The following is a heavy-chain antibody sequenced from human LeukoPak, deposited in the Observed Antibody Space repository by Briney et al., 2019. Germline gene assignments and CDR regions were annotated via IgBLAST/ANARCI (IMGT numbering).Heavy chain of an antibody. CDR3: ARATWIQLWLI. Sequence: SETLSLTCTVSGGSISSSSYYRGWIRQPPGKGLEWIGSIYYTGSTYYNPSLKSRVTISVDTSKNQFSLKLSSVTASDTAVYYCARATWIQLWLIWGQGTMVTVSS. V-gene: IGHV4-39*01. CDR2: IYYTGST. CDR1: GGSISSSSYY. J-gene: IGHJ3*02. D-gene: IGHD5-18*01.